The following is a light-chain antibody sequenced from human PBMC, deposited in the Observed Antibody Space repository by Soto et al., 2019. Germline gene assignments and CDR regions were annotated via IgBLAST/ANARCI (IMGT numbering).Light chain of an antibody. J-gene: IGKJ4*01. V-gene: IGKV3-11*01. Sequence: EIVLTQSPATLSLSPGERVTLSCRASQSVSSYLAWYQQKPGQAPGLLIYDASNRATGIPARFSGSGSGTAFTLTISSLEPEDFAVYYCQQRSNRPLTFGGGTKVEIK. CDR3: QQRSNRPLT. CDR2: DAS. CDR1: QSVSSY.